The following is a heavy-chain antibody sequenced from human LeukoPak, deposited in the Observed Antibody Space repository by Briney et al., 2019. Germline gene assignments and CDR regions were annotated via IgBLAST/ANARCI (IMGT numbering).Heavy chain of an antibody. CDR3: TREIAVVPAASLGY. Sequence: PGGSLRLSCAASGFTFSSYWMHWVRQAPGKGLVWVSRIKSDGSITNYADCVRGRFTISRDDAKNTLYLQMNRLRAEDTAVYYCTREIAVVPAASLGYWGQGTLVTVSS. CDR2: IKSDGSIT. D-gene: IGHD2-2*01. J-gene: IGHJ4*02. CDR1: GFTFSSYW. V-gene: IGHV3-74*01.